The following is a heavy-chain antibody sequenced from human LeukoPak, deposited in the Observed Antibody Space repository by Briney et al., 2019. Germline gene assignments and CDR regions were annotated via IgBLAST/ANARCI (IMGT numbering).Heavy chain of an antibody. CDR2: INHSGST. V-gene: IGHV4-34*01. CDR3: ARATAAAGYAFDI. J-gene: IGHJ3*02. D-gene: IGHD6-13*01. Sequence: SETLSLTCAVYGGSFSGYYWSWIRQPPVKGLEWIGEINHSGSTNYNPSLKSRVTISVDTSKNQFSLKLSSVTAADTAVYYCARATAAAGYAFDIWGQGTMVTVSS. CDR1: GGSFSGYY.